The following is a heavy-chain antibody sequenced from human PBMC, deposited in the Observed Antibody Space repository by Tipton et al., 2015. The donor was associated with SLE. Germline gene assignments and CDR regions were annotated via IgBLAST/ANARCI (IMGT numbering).Heavy chain of an antibody. CDR1: GYTFTSYY. CDR3: ARGKEDCSGGSCYSDY. CDR2: MNPNSGNT. J-gene: IGHJ4*02. D-gene: IGHD2-15*01. V-gene: IGHV1-8*02. Sequence: QSGPEVKKPGASVKVSCKASGYTFTSYYMHWVRQATGQGLEWMGWMNPNSGNTGYAQKFQGRVTMTRNTSISTAYMELSSLRSEDTAVYYCARGKEDCSGGSCYSDYWGQGTLVTVSS.